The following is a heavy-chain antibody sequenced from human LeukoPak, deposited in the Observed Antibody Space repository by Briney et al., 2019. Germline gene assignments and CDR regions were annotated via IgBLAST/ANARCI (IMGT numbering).Heavy chain of an antibody. Sequence: SETLSLTCTVSGGSIGSYYWSWIRQPPGKGLQWIGYIYYSGSTNYNPSLKSRVTISVDTSKNQFSLKLSSVTAADTAVYYCARAPYGGHNWFDPWGQGTLVTVSS. CDR3: ARAPYGGHNWFDP. CDR2: IYYSGST. D-gene: IGHD4-23*01. CDR1: GGSIGSYY. J-gene: IGHJ5*02. V-gene: IGHV4-59*01.